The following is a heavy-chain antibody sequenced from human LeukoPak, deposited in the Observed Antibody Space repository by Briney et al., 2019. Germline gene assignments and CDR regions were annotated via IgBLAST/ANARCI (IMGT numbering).Heavy chain of an antibody. Sequence: GGSLRLSCAASGFTFSNAWMSWVRQAPGKGLEWVGRIKSKTDGGTTDYAAPVKGRFTISRDDSKNTLYLQMNSLRAEDTAVYYCAKDTLSWYLDYWGQGTLVTVSS. CDR1: GFTFSNAW. V-gene: IGHV3-15*01. J-gene: IGHJ4*02. CDR2: IKSKTDGGTT. D-gene: IGHD6-13*01. CDR3: AKDTLSWYLDY.